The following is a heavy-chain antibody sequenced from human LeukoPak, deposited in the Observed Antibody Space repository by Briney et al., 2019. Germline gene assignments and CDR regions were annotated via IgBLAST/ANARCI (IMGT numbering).Heavy chain of an antibody. J-gene: IGHJ4*02. CDR3: ARENYGEHYFDY. Sequence: GGSLRLSCAASEFTFTTYGMHWVRQAPGKGLEWVSYISSSGGTIYYADSVKGRFTISRDNAKKSLYLQMNSLRPEDTAVYYCARENYGEHYFDYWGQGTLVTVSS. CDR1: EFTFTTYG. CDR2: ISSSGGTI. V-gene: IGHV3-48*04. D-gene: IGHD4-17*01.